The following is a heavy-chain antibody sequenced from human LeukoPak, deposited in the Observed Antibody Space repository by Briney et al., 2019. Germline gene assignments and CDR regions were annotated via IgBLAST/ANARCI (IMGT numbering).Heavy chain of an antibody. CDR3: ARVAADATVIPVDYGMDV. CDR2: IIPFFGTA. V-gene: IGHV1-69*13. Sequence: SVKVSCKASGGTFSSYAISWVRQDPGQGLEWMGGIIPFFGTANYAQKFQGRVTITADESTSTASMELSSLRSEDTAVYYCARVAADATVIPVDYGMDVWGQGTTVTVSS. D-gene: IGHD6-13*01. J-gene: IGHJ6*02. CDR1: GGTFSSYA.